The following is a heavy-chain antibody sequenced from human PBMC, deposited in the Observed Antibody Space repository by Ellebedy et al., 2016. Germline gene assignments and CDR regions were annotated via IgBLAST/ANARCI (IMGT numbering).Heavy chain of an antibody. CDR1: GGSISSGGYS. CDR3: ARSLRRPGKYFDL. CDR2: IYHSGST. J-gene: IGHJ2*01. V-gene: IGHV4-30-2*01. Sequence: SETLSLXXAVSGGSISSGGYSWSWIRQPPGKGLEWIGYIYHSGSTNYNPSLKSRVTISVDTSKNQFSLKLSSVTAADTAVYYCARSLRRPGKYFDLWGRGTLVTVSS. D-gene: IGHD4-17*01.